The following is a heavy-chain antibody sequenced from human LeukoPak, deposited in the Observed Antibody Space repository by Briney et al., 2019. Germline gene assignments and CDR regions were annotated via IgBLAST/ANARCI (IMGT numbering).Heavy chain of an antibody. D-gene: IGHD4-23*01. J-gene: IGHJ4*02. CDR1: GFTFSSYA. CDR3: ARNLDYGGNSGLGY. Sequence: GRSLRLSCAASGFTFSSYAMHWVRQAPGKGLEWVAVISYDGSNKYYADSVKGRFTISRDNSKNTLYLQMNSLRAEDTAVYYCARNLDYGGNSGLGYWGQGTLVTVSS. CDR2: ISYDGSNK. V-gene: IGHV3-30*07.